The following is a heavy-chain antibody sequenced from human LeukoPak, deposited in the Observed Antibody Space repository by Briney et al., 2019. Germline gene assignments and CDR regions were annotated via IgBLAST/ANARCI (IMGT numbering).Heavy chain of an antibody. Sequence: PSETLSLTCTVSGGSISSSSYYWGWIRQPPGKGLEWIGSIYYSGSTYYNPSLKGRVTISVDTSKNQFSLKLSSVTAADTAVYYCARGGSGWYAWFDPWGQGTLVTVSS. CDR2: IYYSGST. CDR1: GGSISSSSYY. D-gene: IGHD6-19*01. CDR3: ARGGSGWYAWFDP. V-gene: IGHV4-39*01. J-gene: IGHJ5*02.